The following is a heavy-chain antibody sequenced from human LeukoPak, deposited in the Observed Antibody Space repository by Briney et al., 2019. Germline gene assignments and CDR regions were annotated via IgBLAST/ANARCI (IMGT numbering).Heavy chain of an antibody. CDR3: ACPSAAATYYYGMDV. CDR1: GGSFSGYY. J-gene: IGHJ6*02. V-gene: IGHV4-34*01. D-gene: IGHD2-2*01. CDR2: INHSGGT. Sequence: PSETLSLTCAVYGGSFSGYYWSWIRQPPGKGLEWIGEINHSGGTNYNPSLKSRVTISVDTSKNQFSLKLSSVTAADTAVYYCACPSAAATYYYGMDVWGQGTTVTVSS.